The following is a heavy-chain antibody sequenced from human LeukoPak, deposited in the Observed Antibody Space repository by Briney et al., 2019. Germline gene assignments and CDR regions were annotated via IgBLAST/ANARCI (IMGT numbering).Heavy chain of an antibody. CDR3: ARDPQEYYYYYYMDV. V-gene: IGHV1-46*01. CDR1: GYTFTSYY. Sequence: ASVKVSCKASGYTFTSYYMHWVRQAPGQGLEWMGIINPSGGSTSYAQKFQGKVTMTRGMSTSTVYMELSSLRSEDTAVYYCARDPQEYYYYYYMDVWGKGTTVTVSS. CDR2: INPSGGST. J-gene: IGHJ6*03.